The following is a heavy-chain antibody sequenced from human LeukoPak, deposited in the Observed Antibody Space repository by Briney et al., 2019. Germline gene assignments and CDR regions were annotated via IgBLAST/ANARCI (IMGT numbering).Heavy chain of an antibody. Sequence: SETLSLTCAVYGGSFSGYYWSWIRQPPGKGLEWIGEINHSGSTNYNPSLKSRVTISVDTSKNQFSLKLSSVTAADTAVYYCARGSTSSNWFDPWSQGTLVTVSS. CDR1: GGSFSGYY. CDR3: ARGSTSSNWFDP. D-gene: IGHD2-2*01. V-gene: IGHV4-34*01. J-gene: IGHJ5*02. CDR2: INHSGST.